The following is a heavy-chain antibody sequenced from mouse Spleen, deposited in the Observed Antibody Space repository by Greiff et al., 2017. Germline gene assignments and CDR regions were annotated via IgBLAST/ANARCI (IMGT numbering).Heavy chain of an antibody. CDR2: IYPGSGNT. D-gene: IGHD1-1*01. V-gene: IGHV1-76*01. J-gene: IGHJ1*03. CDR3: ARSRSRDWYFDV. Sequence: VHLVESGAELVRPGASVKLSCKASGYTFTDYYINWVKQRPGQGLEWIARIYPGSGNTYYNEKFKGKATLTAEKSSSTAYMQLSSLTSEDSAVYFCARSRSRDWYFDVWGTGTTVTVSS. CDR1: GYTFTDYY.